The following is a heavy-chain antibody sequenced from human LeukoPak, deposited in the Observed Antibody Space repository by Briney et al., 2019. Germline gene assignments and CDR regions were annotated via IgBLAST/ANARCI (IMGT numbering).Heavy chain of an antibody. CDR1: GFTFGSYS. D-gene: IGHD3-3*01. J-gene: IGHJ6*02. Sequence: PGGSLRLSCAASGFTFGSYSTNSVRHAPGKGLEWVSYISSSSSTIYYAESVKGRLTISRDNAKNSLYLQMNSLRAEDTAVYYCARRDYYETGQYYYYGMDVWRQGPRVTVSS. CDR3: ARRDYYETGQYYYYGMDV. V-gene: IGHV3-48*01. CDR2: ISSSSSTI.